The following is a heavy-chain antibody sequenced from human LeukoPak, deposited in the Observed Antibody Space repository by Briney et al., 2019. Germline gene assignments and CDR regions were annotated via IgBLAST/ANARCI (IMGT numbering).Heavy chain of an antibody. CDR2: TPFDGSIK. J-gene: IGHJ3*02. CDR3: AGGYYDSSGYFLHVNAFDI. V-gene: IGHV3-30*02. Sequence: GGSLRLSCAASGFTFSNYGMHWVRQAPGKGLEWVAFTPFDGSIKYYADSVKGRFTISRDNSKNTLYLQMSSLRAEDTAVYYCAGGYYDSSGYFLHVNAFDIWGQGTMVTVSS. D-gene: IGHD3-22*01. CDR1: GFTFSNYG.